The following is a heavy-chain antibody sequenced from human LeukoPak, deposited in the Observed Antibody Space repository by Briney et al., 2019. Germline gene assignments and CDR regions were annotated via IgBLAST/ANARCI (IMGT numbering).Heavy chain of an antibody. CDR2: IYYSGST. D-gene: IGHD2-21*02. CDR3: ARLGAYMHCGGDCKPLDY. J-gene: IGHJ4*02. Sequence: PSETLSLTCTVSGGSMNSYYWSWIRQPPRKGLEWIGYIYYSGSTNYNPSLKSRLTISVDTSKNQFSLKLSSVTAADTAVYYCARLGAYMHCGGDCKPLDYWGQGTLVTVSS. CDR1: GGSMNSYY. V-gene: IGHV4-59*08.